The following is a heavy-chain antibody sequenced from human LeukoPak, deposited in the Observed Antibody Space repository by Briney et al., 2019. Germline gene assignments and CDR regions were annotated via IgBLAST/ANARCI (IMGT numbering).Heavy chain of an antibody. Sequence: GGSLRLSCVASGLSFGNYWMDWARRAPGKGLEWVGNIKQDGSEKYYVDSVKGRFTISRDNAKNSLYLDMNSLRVEDTAIYYCTRDFDPWGQGTLVTVSS. CDR1: GLSFGNYW. CDR3: TRDFDP. V-gene: IGHV3-7*01. J-gene: IGHJ5*02. CDR2: IKQDGSEK.